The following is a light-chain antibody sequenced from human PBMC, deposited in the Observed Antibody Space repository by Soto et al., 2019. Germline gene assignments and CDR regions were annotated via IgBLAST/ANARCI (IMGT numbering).Light chain of an antibody. CDR2: GNS. Sequence: QLVLTQPPSVSGAPGQRVTISCTGSSSNIGAGYDVHWYQQLPGTAPKLLLYGNSNRPSGVPDLFSGSKSGTSASLAITGLQAEDEADYCCQSYDSSLSGYVFGTGTKLTVL. J-gene: IGLJ1*01. CDR3: QSYDSSLSGYV. CDR1: SSNIGAGYD. V-gene: IGLV1-40*01.